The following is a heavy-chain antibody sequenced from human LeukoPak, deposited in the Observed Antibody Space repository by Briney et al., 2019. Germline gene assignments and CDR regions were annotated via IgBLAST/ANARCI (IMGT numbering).Heavy chain of an antibody. CDR1: GFTFSSFG. Sequence: GGSLRLSCAASGFTFSSFGMHWVRQAQGKGLEWVAVISSDGVNKYSADSVKGRFTISRDNSKNTLYLQMNSLRAADTAVYYCAKGQNYYDGSGYYSTDYWGQGTPVTVSS. J-gene: IGHJ4*02. CDR2: ISSDGVNK. D-gene: IGHD3-22*01. V-gene: IGHV3-30*18. CDR3: AKGQNYYDGSGYYSTDY.